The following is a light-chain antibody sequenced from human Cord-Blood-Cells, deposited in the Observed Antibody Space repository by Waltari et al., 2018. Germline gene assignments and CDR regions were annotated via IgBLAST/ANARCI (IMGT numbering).Light chain of an antibody. CDR1: QSVSSY. J-gene: IGKJ5*01. CDR2: DAS. CDR3: QQRSNWPPVT. V-gene: IGKV3-11*01. Sequence: IVLTQSLATLSLSPGERATLPCRASQSVSSYVAWYQQKPGQAPRLLIYDASNRATGIPARFSGSGSGTDFTLTISSLEPEDFAVYYCQQRSNWPPVTFGQGTRLEIK.